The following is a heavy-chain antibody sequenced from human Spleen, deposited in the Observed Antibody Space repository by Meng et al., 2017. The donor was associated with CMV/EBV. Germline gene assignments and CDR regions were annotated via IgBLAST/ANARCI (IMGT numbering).Heavy chain of an antibody. CDR1: EFPFSSYA. J-gene: IGHJ5*02. V-gene: IGHV3-23*03. CDR3: AKDGLGLDP. D-gene: IGHD3-16*01. Sequence: GESLKISCVASEFPFSSYAMSWVRQAPGKGLEWVSVIYSGGGTTYYADSVKGRFTISRDNSKNTLYLQMNSLRVEDSAIYYCAKDGLGLDPWGQGTLVTVSS. CDR2: IYSGGGTT.